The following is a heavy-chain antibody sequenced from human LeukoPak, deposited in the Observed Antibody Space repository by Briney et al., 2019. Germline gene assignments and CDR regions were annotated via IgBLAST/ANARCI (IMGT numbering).Heavy chain of an antibody. J-gene: IGHJ4*02. CDR3: ARVPAAAGYFDY. V-gene: IGHV1-3*01. Sequence: ASVKVSCKASGYTFTSYAMHWVRQAPGQSLEWMGWINAGNGNTKYSQKFQGRVTITRDTSASTAYMELSSLRSEDTAVYYCARVPAAAGYFDYWGQGTLVTVSS. CDR2: INAGNGNT. CDR1: GYTFTSYA. D-gene: IGHD2-2*01.